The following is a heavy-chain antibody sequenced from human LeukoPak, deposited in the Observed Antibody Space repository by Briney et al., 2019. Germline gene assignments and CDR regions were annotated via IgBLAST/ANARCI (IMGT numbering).Heavy chain of an antibody. Sequence: GGSLRLSCAVSGFTFSNAWMSWVRQAPGKGPEWVGRITSRTDGGITDYSSPVKGRFAISRDDSTNTLFLQMNGLRTEDTAVYYCVTKLNWGQGTLVTVSS. CDR1: GFTFSNAW. CDR3: VTKLN. CDR2: ITSRTDGGIT. V-gene: IGHV3-15*01. D-gene: IGHD1-1*01. J-gene: IGHJ4*02.